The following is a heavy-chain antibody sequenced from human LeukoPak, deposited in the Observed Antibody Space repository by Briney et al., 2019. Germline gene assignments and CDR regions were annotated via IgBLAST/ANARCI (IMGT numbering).Heavy chain of an antibody. CDR1: GVMFPSYW. V-gene: IGHV3-7*04. Sequence: GGSLRLSCAASGVMFPSYWMTWVRQAPGKGLEWVANIKQDGSENYYVDSVKGRFTISRDNAKNSVYLQMNSLRAEDTAVYYCARRHHFGFLDSWGQGTLVTVPS. J-gene: IGHJ4*02. CDR3: ARRHHFGFLDS. D-gene: IGHD3-10*01. CDR2: IKQDGSEN.